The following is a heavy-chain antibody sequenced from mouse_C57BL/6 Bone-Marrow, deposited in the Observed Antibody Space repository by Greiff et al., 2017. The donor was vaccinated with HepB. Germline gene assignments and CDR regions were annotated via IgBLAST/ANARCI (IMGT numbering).Heavy chain of an antibody. CDR3: ARSYHFGFITTVVDY. J-gene: IGHJ2*01. CDR2: INPNYGTT. D-gene: IGHD1-1*01. V-gene: IGHV1-39*01. CDR1: GYSFTDYN. Sequence: EVHLVESGPELVKPGASVKISCKASGYSFTDYNMNWVKQSNGKSLEWIGVINPNYGTTSYNQKFKGKATLTVDQSSSTAYMQLNSLTSEDSAVYYCARSYHFGFITTVVDYWGQGTTLTVSS.